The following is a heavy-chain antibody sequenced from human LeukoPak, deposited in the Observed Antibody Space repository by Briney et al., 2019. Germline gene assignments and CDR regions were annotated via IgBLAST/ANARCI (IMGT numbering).Heavy chain of an antibody. CDR1: GYTFTNYA. CDR3: ARGPLWGSRTLHFDY. J-gene: IGHJ4*02. D-gene: IGHD3-16*01. V-gene: IGHV1-3*01. CDR2: INAGNGNT. Sequence: ASVKVSCKASGYTFTNYAMHWVRQAPGQRYEWMGWINAGNGNTKYSQKFQGRVTITRDTSASTAYMELSSLRSEDTAVYYCARGPLWGSRTLHFDYWGQGTLVTVSS.